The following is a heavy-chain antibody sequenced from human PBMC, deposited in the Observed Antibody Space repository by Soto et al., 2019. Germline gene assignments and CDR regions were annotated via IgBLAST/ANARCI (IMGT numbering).Heavy chain of an antibody. CDR3: ARDIRAGTIFGVARPGGMEV. CDR2: ISSSSSTI. J-gene: IGHJ6*02. D-gene: IGHD3-3*01. Sequence: GGSLRLSCAAAGFTFSSYSMNWVRQAPGKGLEWVSYISSSSSTIYYADTVKGRFTISRDNAKNSLYLQMNSLRDEDTAVYYCARDIRAGTIFGVARPGGMEVWGQGTTVTVSS. CDR1: GFTFSSYS. V-gene: IGHV3-48*02.